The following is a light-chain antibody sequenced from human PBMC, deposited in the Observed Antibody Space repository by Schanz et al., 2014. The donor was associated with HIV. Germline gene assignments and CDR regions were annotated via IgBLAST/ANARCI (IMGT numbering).Light chain of an antibody. V-gene: IGLV2-14*03. CDR3: ASYGGSNTLL. CDR2: DVG. CDR1: SSDVGHYKS. J-gene: IGLJ2*01. Sequence: QSALTQPASVSGSPGQSITMSCTGASSDVGHYKSVSWYQHHPGEAPKLMIYDVGNRPSGVSDRFSGSRSGNTAFLLVSGLHDEDEADYSCASYGGSNTLLFGGGTKLTVL.